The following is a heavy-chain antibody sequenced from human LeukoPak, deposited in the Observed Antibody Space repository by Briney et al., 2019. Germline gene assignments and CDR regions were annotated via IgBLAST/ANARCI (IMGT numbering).Heavy chain of an antibody. V-gene: IGHV5-51*01. CDR1: GYSFTSYW. CDR3: ARRSRSNSTPRTGMDV. Sequence: GESLKISCKGSGYSFTSYWIGWVRQMPGKGLEWMGIIYPGDSDTRYSPSFQGQVTISADKSISTAYLQWSSLKAADTAMYYCARRSRSNSTPRTGMDVCGQGTTVTVSS. CDR2: IYPGDSDT. D-gene: IGHD4-11*01. J-gene: IGHJ6*02.